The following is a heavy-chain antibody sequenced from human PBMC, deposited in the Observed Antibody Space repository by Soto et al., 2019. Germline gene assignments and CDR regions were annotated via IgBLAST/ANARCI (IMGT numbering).Heavy chain of an antibody. V-gene: IGHV2-5*02. CDR1: GFSLSTSGVG. CDR2: FYWDDDK. J-gene: IGHJ2*01. Sequence: QSTLKESGPTLFKPTQTLTLTCTFSGFSLSTSGVGVGWIRQPPGKALEWLAPFYWDDDKCYSSSLKSRLTIAKDTSKNQVVLTMTNIDPVDTATYYCAHRREAGRGGGTHDYGYFDLWGRGTLVTVSS. D-gene: IGHD6-19*01. CDR3: AHRREAGRGGGTHDYGYFDL.